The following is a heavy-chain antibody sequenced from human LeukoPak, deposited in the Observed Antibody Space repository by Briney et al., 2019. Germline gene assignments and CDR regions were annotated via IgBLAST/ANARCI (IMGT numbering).Heavy chain of an antibody. CDR3: AELGITMIGGV. D-gene: IGHD3-10*02. Sequence: GGSLRLSCAASGFTFNNYWMTWVRQAPGKGLEWVANIKQDGSQKYYVDSVKGRFTISRDNAKNSVYLQMNSLRAEDTAVYYCAELGITMIGGVWGKGTTVTISS. J-gene: IGHJ6*04. CDR2: IKQDGSQK. CDR1: GFTFNNYW. V-gene: IGHV3-7*01.